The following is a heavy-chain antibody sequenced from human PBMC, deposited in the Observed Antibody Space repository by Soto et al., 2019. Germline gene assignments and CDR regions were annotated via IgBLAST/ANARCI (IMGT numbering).Heavy chain of an antibody. CDR2: IWYDGSNK. V-gene: IGHV3-33*01. CDR1: GFTFSSYG. D-gene: IGHD6-13*01. CDR3: ARQVDSRLTQFQY. Sequence: QVQLVESWGGVVQPGRSLRLSCAASGFTFSSYGMHWVRQAPGKGLDWVAVIWYDGSNKNYADSVKSRFTISRDNSKNTLDLQMNSLRAEDTAIYYCARQVDSRLTQFQYWGQGTLVSVSS. J-gene: IGHJ1*01.